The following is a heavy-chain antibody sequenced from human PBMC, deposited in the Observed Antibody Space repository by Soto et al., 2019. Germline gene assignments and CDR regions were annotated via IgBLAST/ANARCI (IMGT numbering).Heavy chain of an antibody. Sequence: SETLSLACTVSGGSISSYYWSWIRQPPGKGQEWIGYIYYSGSTNYNPSLKSRVTISVDTSKNQFSLKLSSVTAADTAVYYCARPDTSSWAPPFGSWGQGTLVTVSS. J-gene: IGHJ4*02. CDR3: ARPDTSSWAPPFGS. CDR2: IYYSGST. V-gene: IGHV4-59*08. CDR1: GGSISSYY. D-gene: IGHD6-13*01.